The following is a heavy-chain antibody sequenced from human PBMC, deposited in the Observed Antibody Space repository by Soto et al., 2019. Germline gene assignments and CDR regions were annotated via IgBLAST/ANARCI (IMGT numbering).Heavy chain of an antibody. J-gene: IGHJ3*02. CDR1: GGSISSYY. CDR2: IYYSGTT. V-gene: IGHV4-59*01. Sequence: QVQLQESGPGLVKPSETLSLTCTVSGGSISSYYWSWIRQPPGKGLEWIGYIYYSGTTNYNPSLKSRVTISVDTSKNQFSLKLSSVTAADTAVYYCARGLISGYYLYDAFDIWGPGTMVTVSS. CDR3: ARGLISGYYLYDAFDI. D-gene: IGHD3-22*01.